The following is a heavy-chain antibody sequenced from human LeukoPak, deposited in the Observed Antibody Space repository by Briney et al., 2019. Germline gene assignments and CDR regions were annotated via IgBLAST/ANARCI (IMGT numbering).Heavy chain of an antibody. J-gene: IGHJ6*03. CDR2: IRYDGSLK. Sequence: GGSLRLSCVAAGFTLSSYAMHWGRQAPGKGREWVAFIRYDGSLKNYADSVKGRYTISRDNAKNTLYLQMNSLRAEDTAVYYCARVATEYTQWLVRYYYYYMDVWGKGTTVTVSS. CDR1: GFTLSSYA. D-gene: IGHD6-19*01. V-gene: IGHV3-30*02. CDR3: ARVATEYTQWLVRYYYYYMDV.